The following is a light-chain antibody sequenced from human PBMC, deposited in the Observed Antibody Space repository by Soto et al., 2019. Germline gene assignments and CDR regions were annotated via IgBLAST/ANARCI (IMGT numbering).Light chain of an antibody. V-gene: IGLV1-40*01. CDR1: SSNIGAGYD. Sequence: QAVVTQPPSLSGAPGQRVTISCTGSSSNIGAGYDVHWYQQLPGTAPKLLIYGNSNRPSGVPDRFSGAKSGTSASLAITGLQAEYEADYYCQSYDSSLSVVFGGGPKLTVL. CDR2: GNS. J-gene: IGLJ2*01. CDR3: QSYDSSLSVV.